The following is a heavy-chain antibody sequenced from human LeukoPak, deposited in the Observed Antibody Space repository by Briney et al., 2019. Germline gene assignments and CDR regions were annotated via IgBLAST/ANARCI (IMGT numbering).Heavy chain of an antibody. CDR1: GFTFYAHA. V-gene: IGHV3-43*02. Sequence: GGSLRLSCAAPGFTFYAHAMHWVRQAPGKGLEWVSLISGDGRSTFYADSVRGRFTISRDNSKNSLYLQMNSLRTEDAALYYCTSGTEIQLWSQDYWGQGTLVTVSS. J-gene: IGHJ4*02. D-gene: IGHD5-18*01. CDR3: TSGTEIQLWSQDY. CDR2: ISGDGRST.